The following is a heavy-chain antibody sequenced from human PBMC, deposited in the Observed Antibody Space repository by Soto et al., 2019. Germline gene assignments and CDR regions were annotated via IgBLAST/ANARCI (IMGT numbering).Heavy chain of an antibody. Sequence: SETLSLTCAVVGDSLRGQSWNWIRQSPGKGLEWIGELDQSGGTNYNPSLKSRAIISDDTSKNQFSLTLTSVTAADTAVYYCAREDRYGGSGASLHVSGQGTPVTV. CDR3: AREDRYGGSGASLHV. CDR1: GDSLRGQS. J-gene: IGHJ6*02. D-gene: IGHD3-16*01. CDR2: LDQSGGT. V-gene: IGHV4-34*01.